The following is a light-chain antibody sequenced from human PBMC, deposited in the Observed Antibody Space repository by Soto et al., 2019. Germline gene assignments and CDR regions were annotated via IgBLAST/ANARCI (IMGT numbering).Light chain of an antibody. CDR1: SSDVGGYNY. J-gene: IGLJ2*01. Sequence: QSALTQPPSASGSPRQSVTISCTGNSSDVGGYNYVSWYQQHPGKVPKLLIYEVTRRPSGVPDRFSGSKSGNTASLTVSALQAEDEAHYYCSSYAGNNVVIFGGGTKVTVL. CDR2: EVT. CDR3: SSYAGNNVVI. V-gene: IGLV2-8*01.